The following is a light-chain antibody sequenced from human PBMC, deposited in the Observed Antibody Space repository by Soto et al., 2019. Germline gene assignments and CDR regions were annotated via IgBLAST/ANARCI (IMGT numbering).Light chain of an antibody. CDR1: QSVTSTY. V-gene: IGKV3-20*01. CDR2: GAS. CDR3: QQYGSSLYT. Sequence: EIVLTQSPGTLSLSPGDRATLSCRASQSVTSTYFAWYQQKPGQAPRLLIYGASRRAIGIPDQFSGSGSGTDFTLTISRLEPEDFAVYYCQQYGSSLYTFGQGTKLDIK. J-gene: IGKJ2*01.